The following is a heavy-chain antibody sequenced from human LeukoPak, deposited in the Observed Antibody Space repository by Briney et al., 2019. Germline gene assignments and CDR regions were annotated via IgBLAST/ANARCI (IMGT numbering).Heavy chain of an antibody. CDR1: GYTFTSYG. J-gene: IGHJ5*02. V-gene: IGHV1-18*01. Sequence: GASVKVSCKASGYTFTSYGISWVRQAPGQGLEWMGWISAYNGNTNYAQKLQGRVTMTTDTSTSTAYMELRSLRSDDTAVYYCAREAVAVAGTSWFDPWGQGTLVTVSS. CDR2: ISAYNGNT. CDR3: AREAVAVAGTSWFDP. D-gene: IGHD6-19*01.